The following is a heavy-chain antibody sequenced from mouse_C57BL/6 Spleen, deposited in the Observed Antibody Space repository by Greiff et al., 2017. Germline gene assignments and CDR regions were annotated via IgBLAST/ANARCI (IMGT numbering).Heavy chain of an antibody. CDR3: AREDYYGPSFDD. V-gene: IGHV3-6*01. J-gene: IGHJ2*01. D-gene: IGHD1-2*01. CDR1: GYSITSGYY. Sequence: EVQLVESGPGLVKPSQSLSLTCSVTGYSITSGYYWNWIRQFPGNKLEWMGYISYDGSNNYNPSLKNRISITRDTSKNQFFLKLNSVTTEDTATYYCAREDYYGPSFDDWGQGATLTVSS. CDR2: ISYDGSN.